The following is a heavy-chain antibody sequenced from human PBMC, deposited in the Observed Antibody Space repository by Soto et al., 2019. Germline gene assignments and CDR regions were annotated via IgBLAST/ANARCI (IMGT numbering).Heavy chain of an antibody. J-gene: IGHJ4*02. CDR1: GFTFSSHT. CDR2: ISRSGSTT. V-gene: IGHV3-23*01. CDR3: AKGVGLVTQGIDY. Sequence: EVHLLESGGGLTQPGGSLRLSCVASGFTFSSHTMNWVRQAPGQGLEWVSSISRSGSTTYSADSAKGRFIISRDNSKNTVDLQMNSLSVDDTAVYYCAKGVGLVTQGIDYWGQGTLVTVSS. D-gene: IGHD2-21*02.